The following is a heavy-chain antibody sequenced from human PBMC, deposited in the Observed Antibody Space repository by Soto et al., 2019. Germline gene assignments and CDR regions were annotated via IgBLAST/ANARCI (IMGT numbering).Heavy chain of an antibody. D-gene: IGHD6-19*01. Sequence: PGGSRKHSCAASGFLFSSYGMHWVRHAPGKGLEWVGVIWYDGSNKYYGDSVKGRFTISRDNSKNTLYLQMNTLRAEDTAIYYCVKDWAVAGFGYFDSWGQGTLVTVSS. CDR3: VKDWAVAGFGYFDS. J-gene: IGHJ4*02. V-gene: IGHV3-33*06. CDR1: GFLFSSYG. CDR2: IWYDGSNK.